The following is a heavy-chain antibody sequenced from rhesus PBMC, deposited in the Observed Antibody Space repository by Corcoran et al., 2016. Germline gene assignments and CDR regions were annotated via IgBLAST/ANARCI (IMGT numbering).Heavy chain of an antibody. CDR2: IVGNLAST. Sequence: QVQLQESGPGLVKPSETLSLTCTVSGGSISGYYWSWIRQPPGKGLEWIGNIVGNLASTHYTPSLKSRVTISKDTSKNHVSLKLSSVTAADPAVYYCASLRYSFDYWGQGVLVTVSS. CDR1: GGSISGYY. D-gene: IGHD6-37*01. V-gene: IGHV4-81*01. J-gene: IGHJ4*01. CDR3: ASLRYSFDY.